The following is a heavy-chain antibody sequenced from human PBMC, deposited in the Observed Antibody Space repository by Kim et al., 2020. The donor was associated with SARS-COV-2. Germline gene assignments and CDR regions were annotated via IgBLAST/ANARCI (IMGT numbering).Heavy chain of an antibody. D-gene: IGHD6-13*01. V-gene: IGHV3-53*04. Sequence: GGSLRLSCAASGFTVSSNYMSWVRQAPGKGLEWVSVIYSGGSTYYADSVKVRFTISRHHSKNTLYLQMNSLRAEDTAVYYCARDKPPGVTADGIGYWGQG. CDR2: IYSGGST. J-gene: IGHJ4*02. CDR1: GFTVSSNY. CDR3: ARDKPPGVTADGIGY.